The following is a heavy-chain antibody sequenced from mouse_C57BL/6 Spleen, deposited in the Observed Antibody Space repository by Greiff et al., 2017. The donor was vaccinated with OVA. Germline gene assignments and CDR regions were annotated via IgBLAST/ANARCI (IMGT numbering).Heavy chain of an antibody. CDR1: GYAFSSSW. D-gene: IGHD3-1*01. CDR2: IYPGDGDT. J-gene: IGHJ4*01. CDR3: ARRWNHRAIDD. Sequence: QVQLKESGPELVKPGASVKISCKASGYAFSSSWMNWVKQRPGKGLEWIGRIYPGDGDTNYNGKFKGKATLTVDKSSSTAYMQLSSLTSEDSAVYFSARRWNHRAIDDWGQGTSVTVSS. V-gene: IGHV1-82*01.